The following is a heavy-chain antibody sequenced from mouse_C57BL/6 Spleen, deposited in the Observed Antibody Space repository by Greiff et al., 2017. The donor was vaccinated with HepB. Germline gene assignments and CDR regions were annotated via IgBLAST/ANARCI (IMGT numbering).Heavy chain of an antibody. D-gene: IGHD1-1*01. CDR1: GYAFSSYW. CDR2: IYPGDGDT. CDR3: AADYYGSRGAWFAY. V-gene: IGHV1-80*01. J-gene: IGHJ3*01. Sequence: QAQLQQSGAELVKPGASVKISCKASGYAFSSYWMNWVKQRPGKGLEWIGQIYPGDGDTNYNGKFKGKATLTADKSSSTAYMQLSSLTSEDSAVYFCAADYYGSRGAWFAYWGQGTLVTVSA.